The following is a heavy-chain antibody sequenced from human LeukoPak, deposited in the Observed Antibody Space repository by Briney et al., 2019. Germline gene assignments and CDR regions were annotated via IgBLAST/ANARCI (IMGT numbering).Heavy chain of an antibody. CDR1: GFTFSSSA. D-gene: IGHD3-16*01. J-gene: IGHJ6*02. V-gene: IGHV3-23*01. CDR3: ARGGGLDV. CDR2: SDSGGSI. Sequence: GGSLRLSCAASGFTFSSSAMTWVRQAPGKGLEWVSVSDSGGSIFSADSVKGRFTSSRDDSKTTLYLQMSNLRAEDTAVYFCARGGGLDVWGQGATVTVSS.